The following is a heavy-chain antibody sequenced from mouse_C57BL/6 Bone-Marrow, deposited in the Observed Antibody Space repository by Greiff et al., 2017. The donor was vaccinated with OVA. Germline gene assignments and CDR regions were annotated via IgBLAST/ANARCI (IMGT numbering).Heavy chain of an antibody. J-gene: IGHJ4*01. CDR1: GYSITSGYF. D-gene: IGHD2-1*01. CDR2: ISYDGSN. V-gene: IGHV3-6*01. Sequence: EVQLQQSGPGLVKPSQSLSLSCSVTGYSITSGYFWNLIRQFPGNQLEWRGFISYDGSNNYNPYLKNRISITLDTSKNQCFLKLNSVTTRDTATYYCAIGFYLGYAMDYWGQGTSVTVSS. CDR3: AIGFYLGYAMDY.